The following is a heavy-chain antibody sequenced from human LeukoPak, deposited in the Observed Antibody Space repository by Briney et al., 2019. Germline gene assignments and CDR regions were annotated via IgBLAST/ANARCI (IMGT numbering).Heavy chain of an antibody. CDR2: INPNSGGT. CDR3: ALLGYCSGGSCANFDY. D-gene: IGHD2-15*01. Sequence: GASVKVSCKASGYTFTGYYMHWVRQAPGQGLEWMGWINPNSGGTNYAQKFKGRVTMTRDTSISTAYMELSRLRSDDTAVYYCALLGYCSGGSCANFDYWGQGTLVTVSS. CDR1: GYTFTGYY. J-gene: IGHJ4*02. V-gene: IGHV1-2*02.